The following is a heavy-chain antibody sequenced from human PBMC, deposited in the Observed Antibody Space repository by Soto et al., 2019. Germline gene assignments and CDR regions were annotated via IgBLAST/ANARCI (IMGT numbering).Heavy chain of an antibody. V-gene: IGHV1-69*13. Sequence: GASVKVSCKASGGTFSSYAISWVRQAPGQGLEWMGGIIPIFGTANYAQKFQGRVTITADESTSTAYMELSSLRSEDTAVYYCASGLDIVATGGGDYWGQGTQVTVSS. D-gene: IGHD5-12*01. J-gene: IGHJ4*02. CDR2: IIPIFGTA. CDR3: ASGLDIVATGGGDY. CDR1: GGTFSSYA.